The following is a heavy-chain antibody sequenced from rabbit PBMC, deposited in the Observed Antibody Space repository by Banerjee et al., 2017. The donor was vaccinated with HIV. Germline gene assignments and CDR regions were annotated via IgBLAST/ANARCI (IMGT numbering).Heavy chain of an antibody. CDR2: IYTAGGTT. Sequence: MCWVRQAPGKGLEWIGCIYTAGGTTYYTSWAKGRFTISRTSSTTVTLQMTSLTGADTATYFCARDLAAVTGWNFGSWGQGTLVTVS. CDR3: ARDLAAVTGWNFGS. J-gene: IGHJ3*01. D-gene: IGHD7-1*01. V-gene: IGHV1S40*01.